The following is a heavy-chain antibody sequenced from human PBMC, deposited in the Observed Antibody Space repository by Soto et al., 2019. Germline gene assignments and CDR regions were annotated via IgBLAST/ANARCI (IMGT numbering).Heavy chain of an antibody. J-gene: IGHJ6*02. CDR3: ALEDIVVVPAATGNYYYYGMDV. CDR1: GGSIGGSSDY. D-gene: IGHD2-2*01. Sequence: PSETLSLTCSVSGGSIGGSSDYWGWIRQPPGKGLEWIGSIYYSGSTYYNPSLKSRVTISVDTSKNQFSLKLSSVTAADTAVYYCALEDIVVVPAATGNYYYYGMDVWGQGTTVTVSS. CDR2: IYYSGST. V-gene: IGHV4-39*01.